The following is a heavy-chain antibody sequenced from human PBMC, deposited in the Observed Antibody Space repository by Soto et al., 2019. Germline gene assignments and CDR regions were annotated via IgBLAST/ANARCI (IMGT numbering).Heavy chain of an antibody. J-gene: IGHJ3*02. V-gene: IGHV3-30*18. Sequence: QVQLVESGGGVVQPGRSLRLSCAASGFTFSSYGMHWVRQAPGKGLEWVAVISYDGSNKYYADSVKGRFTISRDNSKNKLYLQMNSLRDEDTAVYYCAKGVPDAVTDAFDIWGQGTMVTVSS. CDR1: GFTFSSYG. D-gene: IGHD2-21*02. CDR3: AKGVPDAVTDAFDI. CDR2: ISYDGSNK.